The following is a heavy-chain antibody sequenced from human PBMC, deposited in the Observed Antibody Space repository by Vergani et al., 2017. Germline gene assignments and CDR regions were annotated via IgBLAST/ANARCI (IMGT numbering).Heavy chain of an antibody. CDR3: AREGQPTMTTVVTGVDS. J-gene: IGHJ4*02. Sequence: EVQLVESGGGLVKPGGSLRLSCVASGFTFRDAWMGWVRQAPGQGLEWVSSISSSGTYIYYADSVKGRFTISRDNAKNSLYLQVNSLRAEDTAVYYCAREGQPTMTTVVTGVDSWGQGTLVTVSS. V-gene: IGHV3-21*01. D-gene: IGHD4-23*01. CDR2: ISSSGTYI. CDR1: GFTFRDAW.